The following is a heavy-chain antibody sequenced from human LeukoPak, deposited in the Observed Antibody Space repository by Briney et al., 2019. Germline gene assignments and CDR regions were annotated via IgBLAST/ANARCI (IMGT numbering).Heavy chain of an antibody. Sequence: GGSLRLSCAASGFTFNSFDMHWVRQPTGQGLEWVSAIGTASDTYYPGSVEGRFTLSRDNAKNSLYLQMNSLTAGDTAVYYCARGPPRGKYYYMDVWGKGTTVTVSS. J-gene: IGHJ6*03. CDR3: ARGPPRGKYYYMDV. CDR1: GFTFNSFD. CDR2: IGTASDT. V-gene: IGHV3-13*01. D-gene: IGHD1-1*01.